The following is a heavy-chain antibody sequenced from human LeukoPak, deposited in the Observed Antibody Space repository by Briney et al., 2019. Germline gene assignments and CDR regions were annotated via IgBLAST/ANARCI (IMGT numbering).Heavy chain of an antibody. J-gene: IGHJ6*02. V-gene: IGHV1-46*01. CDR2: INPSGGST. Sequence: GASVKVSCKASGYTFTSYYMHWVRQAPGQGLEWMGIINPSGGSTSYAQKFQGRVTMTRDTSTSTVYMELSCLRSEDTAVYYCARDDIVVVVAVQNYYYYYGMDVWGQGTTVTVSS. CDR3: ARDDIVVVVAVQNYYYYYGMDV. D-gene: IGHD2-15*01. CDR1: GYTFTSYY.